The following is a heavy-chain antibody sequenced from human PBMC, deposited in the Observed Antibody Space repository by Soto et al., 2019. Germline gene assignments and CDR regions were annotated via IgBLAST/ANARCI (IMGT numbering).Heavy chain of an antibody. CDR3: ASRTRSSGIQLWNYYYYGMDV. J-gene: IGHJ6*02. Sequence: SETLSLTCTVSGGSISSGGYYWSWIRQHPGKGLEWFGYIYYSGSTYYNPSLKSRVTISVDTSKNQFSLKLSSVTAADTAVYYCASRTRSSGIQLWNYYYYGMDVWGQGTTVTVSS. V-gene: IGHV4-31*03. CDR2: IYYSGST. CDR1: GGSISSGGYY. D-gene: IGHD5-18*01.